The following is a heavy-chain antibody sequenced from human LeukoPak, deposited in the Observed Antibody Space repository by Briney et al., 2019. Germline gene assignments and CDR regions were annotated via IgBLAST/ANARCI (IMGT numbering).Heavy chain of an antibody. Sequence: PSQTLSLTCAVSGDSFSSHYWTWIRQSPGTGLEWIGYISHIGRTNYNPSLKSRVTISIDTSKNQFSLKLRSVTAADTAVYYCARDLVTVTKGFDIWGQGTMVSVSS. CDR1: GDSFSSHY. V-gene: IGHV4-59*11. J-gene: IGHJ3*02. CDR3: ARDLVTVTKGFDI. D-gene: IGHD4-17*01. CDR2: ISHIGRT.